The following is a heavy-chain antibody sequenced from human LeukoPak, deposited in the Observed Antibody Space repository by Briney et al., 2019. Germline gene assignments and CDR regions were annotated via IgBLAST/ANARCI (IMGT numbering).Heavy chain of an antibody. Sequence: GGSLRLSCAASGFTLSRYEMNWVRQAPGKGLEWVSYISRSGSTIYYADSVKGRFTISRDNAKNSLFLQMNSLRGEDTAGSHCASDLAMVLFDLWGQGTLVTVSS. CDR2: ISRSGSTI. CDR3: ASDLAMVLFDL. D-gene: IGHD5-18*01. J-gene: IGHJ4*02. CDR1: GFTLSRYE. V-gene: IGHV3-48*03.